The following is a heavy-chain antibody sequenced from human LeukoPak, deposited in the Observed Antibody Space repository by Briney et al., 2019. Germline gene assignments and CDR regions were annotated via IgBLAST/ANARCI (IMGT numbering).Heavy chain of an antibody. J-gene: IGHJ4*02. CDR2: INHSGST. CDR3: ARSRVMAVAGKLWEFDY. Sequence: SETLSLTCAVPGGSFSGYYWSWIRQPPGKGLEWIGEINHSGSTNYNPSLKSRVTISVDTSKNQFSLKLSSVTAADTAVYYCARSRVMAVAGKLWEFDYWGQGTLVTVSS. CDR1: GGSFSGYY. V-gene: IGHV4-34*01. D-gene: IGHD6-19*01.